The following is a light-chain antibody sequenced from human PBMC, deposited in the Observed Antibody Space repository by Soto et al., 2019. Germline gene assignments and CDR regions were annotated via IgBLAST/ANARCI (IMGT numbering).Light chain of an antibody. CDR1: SSDVGSYNL. V-gene: IGLV2-23*01. CDR3: CSYAGSRTWV. CDR2: EGS. J-gene: IGLJ3*02. Sequence: QSALTQAASVSGSPGQSITISCTGTSSDVGSYNLVSWYQQHPGKAPKLMIYEGSKRPSGVSNRFSGSKSGNTASLTISGLQAEDEADYYCCSYAGSRTWVFGGGTKLTVL.